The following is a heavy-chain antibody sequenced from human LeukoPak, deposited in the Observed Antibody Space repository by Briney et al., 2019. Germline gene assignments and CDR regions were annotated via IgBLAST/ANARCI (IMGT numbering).Heavy chain of an antibody. V-gene: IGHV3-21*01. J-gene: IGHJ6*03. CDR2: ISSSSSYI. D-gene: IGHD2-2*01. CDR1: GFTFSTHS. CDR3: ARIQLNSYYFYMNG. Sequence: GRSLRLSRAASGFTFSTHSMNWVRQAPCEGLVCVASISSSSSYIYYADSMKGRFTIARDNAKNSLYLQMNSLRGEDTAVYYCARIQLNSYYFYMNGGRKGSSVTASS.